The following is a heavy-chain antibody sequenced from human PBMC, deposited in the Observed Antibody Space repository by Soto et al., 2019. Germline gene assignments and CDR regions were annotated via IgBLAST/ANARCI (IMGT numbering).Heavy chain of an antibody. Sequence: SETLSLTCTVSGGSISSYYWSWIRQPPGKGLEWIGYIYYSGSTNYNPSLKSRVTISVDTSKNQFSLKLSSVTAADTAVYYCARGLVVPAARGDYYYYYYMDVWGKGTKVTVSS. CDR1: GGSISSYY. V-gene: IGHV4-59*01. D-gene: IGHD2-2*01. CDR3: ARGLVVPAARGDYYYYYYMDV. CDR2: IYYSGST. J-gene: IGHJ6*03.